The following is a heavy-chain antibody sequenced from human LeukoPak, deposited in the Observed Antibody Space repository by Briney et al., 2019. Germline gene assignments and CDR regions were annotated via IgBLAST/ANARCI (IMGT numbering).Heavy chain of an antibody. J-gene: IGHJ5*02. CDR2: IYYSGST. D-gene: IGHD1-1*01. CDR1: GGSISSYY. V-gene: IGHV4-59*01. Sequence: SETLSLTCTVSGGSISSYYWSWIRQPPGKGLEWIGYIYYSGSTNYNPSLKSRVTISVGTSKNQFSLKLSSVTAADTAVYYCARAPPGTNWFDPWGQGTLVTVSS. CDR3: ARAPPGTNWFDP.